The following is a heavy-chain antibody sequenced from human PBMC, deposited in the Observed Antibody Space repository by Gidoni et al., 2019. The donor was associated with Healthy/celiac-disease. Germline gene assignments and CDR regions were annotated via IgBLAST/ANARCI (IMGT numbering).Heavy chain of an antibody. Sequence: QLQLQESGPGLVKPSETLSLTCTVSGGSISSSSYYWGWIRQPPGKGLEWIGGIYYSGSTYYNPSLKSRVTISVDTSKNQFSLKLSSVTAADTAVYYCARRSGYSSGWAFDYWGQGTLVTVSS. V-gene: IGHV4-39*01. J-gene: IGHJ4*02. CDR1: GGSISSSSYY. D-gene: IGHD6-19*01. CDR3: ARRSGYSSGWAFDY. CDR2: IYYSGST.